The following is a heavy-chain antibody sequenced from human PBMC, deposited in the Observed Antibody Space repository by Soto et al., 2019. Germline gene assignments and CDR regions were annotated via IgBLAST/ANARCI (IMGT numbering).Heavy chain of an antibody. Sequence: PSETLSLTCTVSGGSISSYYWSWIRQPPGKGLEWIGYIYYSGSTYYNPSLKSRVTISVDRSKNQFSLKLTSVTAADTAVYYCARHVTTVTTVDYWGQGTLVTVSS. V-gene: IGHV4-59*08. CDR3: ARHVTTVTTVDY. J-gene: IGHJ4*02. CDR1: GGSISSYY. CDR2: IYYSGST. D-gene: IGHD4-17*01.